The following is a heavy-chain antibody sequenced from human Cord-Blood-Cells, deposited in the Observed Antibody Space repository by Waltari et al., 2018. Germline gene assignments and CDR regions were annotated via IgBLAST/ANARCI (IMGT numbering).Heavy chain of an antibody. Sequence: QVQLVQSGAAVTKPGASVKVSCKASGYTFTSYAMHWVRQAPGQRREWMGWSNAGNGNTKYSQKFQGRVTITRDTSASTAYMDLSSLRSEARAVYYCARRGYYDRSGYYAVEIWGQGTMVTVSS. D-gene: IGHD3-22*01. CDR1: GYTFTSYA. V-gene: IGHV1-3*01. CDR2: SNAGNGNT. CDR3: ARRGYYDRSGYYAVEI. J-gene: IGHJ3*02.